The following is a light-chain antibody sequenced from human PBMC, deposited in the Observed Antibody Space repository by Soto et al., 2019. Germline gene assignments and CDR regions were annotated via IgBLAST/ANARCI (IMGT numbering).Light chain of an antibody. CDR1: SSEVGGYNS. J-gene: IGLJ1*01. CDR3: SSYTPGGSYV. CDR2: DVT. V-gene: IGLV2-14*01. Sequence: QSALTQPASVSGSPGLSIAISCTGTSSEVGGYNSVSWYQQHPGKAPKLVIYDVTNRPSGVSNHFSGSRSGNTASLTISGLQAEDEGDYYCSSYTPGGSYVFGTGTKLTVL.